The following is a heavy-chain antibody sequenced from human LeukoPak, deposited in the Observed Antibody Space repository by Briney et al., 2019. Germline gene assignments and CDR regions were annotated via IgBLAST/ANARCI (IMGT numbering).Heavy chain of an antibody. D-gene: IGHD1-26*01. CDR1: GFTVSSNY. V-gene: IGHV3-53*01. J-gene: IGHJ4*02. CDR2: IYSGGST. CDR3: ARTRRGSYYQYFDY. Sequence: GGSLRLSCAASGFTVSSNYMSWVRQAPGKGLEWVSVIYSGGSTYYADSVKGRFTISRDNSKNTLYLQMNSLRAEDTAVYYCARTRRGSYYQYFDYWGQGTPVTVSS.